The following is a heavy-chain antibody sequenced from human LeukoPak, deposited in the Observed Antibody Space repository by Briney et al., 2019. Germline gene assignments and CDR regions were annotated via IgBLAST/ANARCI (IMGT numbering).Heavy chain of an antibody. Sequence: SETLSLTCTVSGGYISSYYWSWIRQPPGKGLEWIGYIYYSGSTNYNPSLKSRVTISVDTSKNQFSLKLSSVTAADTAVYYCAREGFDPWGQGTLVTVSS. J-gene: IGHJ5*02. V-gene: IGHV4-59*01. CDR3: AREGFDP. CDR2: IYYSGST. CDR1: GGYISSYY.